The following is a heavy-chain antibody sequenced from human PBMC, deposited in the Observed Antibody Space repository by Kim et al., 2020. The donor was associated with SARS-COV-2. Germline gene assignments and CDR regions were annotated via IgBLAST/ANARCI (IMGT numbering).Heavy chain of an antibody. V-gene: IGHV4-39*01. Sequence: SETLSLTCTVSGGSISSGNYYWGWIRQPPGKGLEWIGSIYYSGSTYYNPSLKSRVTISVDTSKNQFSLKLSSVTAADTAVYYCARRPGGGSWYYWGQGTLVTVSS. CDR1: GGSISSGNYY. CDR3: ARRPGGGSWYY. J-gene: IGHJ4*02. CDR2: IYYSGST. D-gene: IGHD2-15*01.